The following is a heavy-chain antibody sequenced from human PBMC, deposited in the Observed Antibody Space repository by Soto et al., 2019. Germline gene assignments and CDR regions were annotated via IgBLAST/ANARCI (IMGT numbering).Heavy chain of an antibody. Sequence: ASVKVSCKASGYTFTGYYMHWVRQAPGQGLEWMGWINPNSGGTNYAQKFQGRVTMTRDTSISTAYMELSRLRSDDTAVYYCARESDPYDSSGNFDYWGQGTLVTVSS. V-gene: IGHV1-2*02. J-gene: IGHJ4*02. CDR1: GYTFTGYY. CDR3: ARESDPYDSSGNFDY. CDR2: INPNSGGT. D-gene: IGHD3-22*01.